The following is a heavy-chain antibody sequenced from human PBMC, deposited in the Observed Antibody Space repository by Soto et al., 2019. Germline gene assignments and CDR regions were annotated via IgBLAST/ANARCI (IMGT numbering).Heavy chain of an antibody. CDR2: ISGSGGST. D-gene: IGHD2-15*01. V-gene: IGHV3-23*01. J-gene: IGHJ2*01. Sequence: GGSLRLSCAASGFTFSSYAMSWVRQAPGKGLEWVSAISGSGGSTYYADSVKGRFTISRDNSKNTLYLQMNSLRAEETAVYYCAKVRPDCSGGSCYVGWYFDLWGRGTLVTVSS. CDR3: AKVRPDCSGGSCYVGWYFDL. CDR1: GFTFSSYA.